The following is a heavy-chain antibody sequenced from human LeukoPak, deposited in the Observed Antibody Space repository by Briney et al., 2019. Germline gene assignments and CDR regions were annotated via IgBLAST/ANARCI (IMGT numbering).Heavy chain of an antibody. CDR2: IVVGSGNT. D-gene: IGHD3-10*01. Sequence: SVKVSCKASGFTFTSSAMQWVRQARGQRLEWIGWIVVGSGNTNYAQKFQERVTITRDMSTSTAYMELSSLRSEDTAVYYCARGRRVVRGVIIGYYYYMDVWGKGTTVTVSS. V-gene: IGHV1-58*02. CDR3: ARGRRVVRGVIIGYYYYMDV. J-gene: IGHJ6*03. CDR1: GFTFTSSA.